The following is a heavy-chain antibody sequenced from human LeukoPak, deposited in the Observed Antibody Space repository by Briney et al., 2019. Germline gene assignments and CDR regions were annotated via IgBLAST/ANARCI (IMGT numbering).Heavy chain of an antibody. D-gene: IGHD2-21*02. CDR2: IYTSGST. CDR3: ATSGDCGGDCYFDY. J-gene: IGHJ4*02. V-gene: IGHV4-61*02. CDR1: GGSISSGSYY. Sequence: SQTLSLTCTVSGGSISSGSYYWSWIRQPAGKGLEWIVRIYTSGSTNYNPSLKSRVTISVDTSKNQFSLKLSSVTAADTAVYYCATSGDCGGDCYFDYWGQGTLVTVSS.